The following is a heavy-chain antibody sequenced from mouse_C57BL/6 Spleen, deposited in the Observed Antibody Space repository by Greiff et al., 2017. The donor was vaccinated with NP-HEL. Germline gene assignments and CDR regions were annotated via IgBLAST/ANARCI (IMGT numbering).Heavy chain of an antibody. CDR3: VNRVTTVEV. V-gene: IGHV2-3*01. D-gene: IGHD1-1*01. J-gene: IGHJ1*03. CDR2: IWGDGST. Sequence: VQGVESGPGLVAPSQNLSITCTVSGFSLTSYGVSWVRQPPGKGLEWLGVIWGDGSTNYHSALISRLSISKDNSKSQVFLKLNSLQTDDTATYYCVNRVTTVEVWGTGTTVTVAS. CDR1: GFSLTSYG.